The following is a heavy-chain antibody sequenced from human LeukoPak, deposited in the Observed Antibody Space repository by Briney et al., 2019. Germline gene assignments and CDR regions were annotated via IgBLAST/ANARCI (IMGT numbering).Heavy chain of an antibody. V-gene: IGHV4-59*01. CDR1: GDSISKNY. CDR3: ADRDGVY. CDR2: FSYSGST. Sequence: SETLSLTCSVSGDSISKNYWTWIRQPPGKGLEWIGHFSYSGSTNYNPSLKSRVTISADTSKNQFSLKLTSVTAADTAVYYCADRDGVYWGQGLLVTVSS. D-gene: IGHD5-24*01. J-gene: IGHJ4*02.